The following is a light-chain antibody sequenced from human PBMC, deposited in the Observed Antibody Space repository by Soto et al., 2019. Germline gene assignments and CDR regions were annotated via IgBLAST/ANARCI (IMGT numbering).Light chain of an antibody. V-gene: IGKV1-33*01. CDR2: DAS. Sequence: DIQMTQSPSSLSASVGDRVTITCQASQDITNYLNWYQQKAGKAPKLLIYDASNLETGIPSRFSGSGSGTDFTFTITSLQPDDIATYFCQQYDNLPYTFGLGTKLEIK. CDR3: QQYDNLPYT. J-gene: IGKJ2*01. CDR1: QDITNY.